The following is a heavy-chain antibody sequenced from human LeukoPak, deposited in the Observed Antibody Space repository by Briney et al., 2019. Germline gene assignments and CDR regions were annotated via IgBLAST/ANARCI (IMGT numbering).Heavy chain of an antibody. CDR2: IYYSGST. V-gene: IGHV4-39*01. Sequence: SETLSLTCTVSGGSISSDSYYWGWIRQPPGKGLQWIGCIYYSGSTYYKPSLKSRVTISVDTSKNQFSLKLTSVTAADTAVYYCGRRSRSTWNYRRGDYWGQGTLVTVSS. CDR1: GGSISSDSYY. J-gene: IGHJ4*02. D-gene: IGHD1-7*01. CDR3: GRRSRSTWNYRRGDY.